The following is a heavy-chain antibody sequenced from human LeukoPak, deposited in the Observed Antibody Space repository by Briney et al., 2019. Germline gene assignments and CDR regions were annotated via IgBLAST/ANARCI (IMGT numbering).Heavy chain of an antibody. D-gene: IGHD3-9*01. CDR1: GFTFSSYS. Sequence: PGGSLRLSCAASGFTFSSYSMNWVRQAPGKRLEWVSYISSSGSTIYYADSVKGRFTISRDNAKNSLYLQMNSLRAEDTAVYYCARDQRHYDILTGSDYWGQGTLVTVSS. CDR2: ISSSGSTI. J-gene: IGHJ4*02. V-gene: IGHV3-48*04. CDR3: ARDQRHYDILTGSDY.